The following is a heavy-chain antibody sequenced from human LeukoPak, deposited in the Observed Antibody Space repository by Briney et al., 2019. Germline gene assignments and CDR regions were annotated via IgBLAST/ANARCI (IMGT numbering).Heavy chain of an antibody. Sequence: GASVKVSCKASGYPFDNFGLTWVRQAPGQGLEWMGWISAYNGNTHYAQKFRGRLTLTTETSTSTAYLELRSLKSDDTAVYYCARDRVGGDLTGASLYWGQGTLVTVSS. V-gene: IGHV1-18*01. J-gene: IGHJ4*01. D-gene: IGHD4-17*01. CDR1: GYPFDNFG. CDR3: ARDRVGGDLTGASLY. CDR2: ISAYNGNT.